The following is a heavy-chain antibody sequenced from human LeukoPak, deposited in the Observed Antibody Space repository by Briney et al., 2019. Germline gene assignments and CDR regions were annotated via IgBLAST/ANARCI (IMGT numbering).Heavy chain of an antibody. V-gene: IGHV4-4*07. CDR3: ARVLLLWFGEETSAFDI. CDR1: GGSISSYY. D-gene: IGHD3-10*01. J-gene: IGHJ3*02. CDR2: IYTSGST. Sequence: SETLSLTCTVSGGSISSYYWSWIPQPAGKGLEWIGRIYTSGSTNYNPSLKSRVTMSVDTSKNQFSLKLSSVTAADTAVYYCARVLLLWFGEETSAFDIWGQGTMVTVSS.